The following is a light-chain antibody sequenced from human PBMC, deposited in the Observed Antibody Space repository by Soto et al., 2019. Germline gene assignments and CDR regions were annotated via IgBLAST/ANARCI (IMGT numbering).Light chain of an antibody. CDR3: QHYNSYSEA. CDR1: HSVRIY. V-gene: IGKV1-39*01. Sequence: DIPMTQSPSSLSASFVDRDTITCRASHSVRIYLNWYQQKPGKAPNLLIYNASSLQSGVPSRFSGSGSGTDFTLTISSLQPDDFATYYCQHYNSYSEAFGQGTKVDI. J-gene: IGKJ1*01. CDR2: NAS.